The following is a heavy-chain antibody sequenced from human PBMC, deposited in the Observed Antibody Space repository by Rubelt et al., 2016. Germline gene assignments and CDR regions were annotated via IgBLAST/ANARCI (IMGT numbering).Heavy chain of an antibody. D-gene: IGHD6-13*01. J-gene: IGHJ4*02. V-gene: IGHV4-39*07. CDR2: FHYSGIT. Sequence: QLQLLESGPGLVKSSETLPLTCTVSGGSISSTIYYWGWLRQPPGKGLEWIGSFHYSGITYYNPSLKSRVTISVETAKNQCSLKLSSVTAAETAVDYSARIDCNTWSPYVDYWGQGTLVTVSS. CDR1: GGSISSTIYY. CDR3: ARIDCNTWSPYVDY.